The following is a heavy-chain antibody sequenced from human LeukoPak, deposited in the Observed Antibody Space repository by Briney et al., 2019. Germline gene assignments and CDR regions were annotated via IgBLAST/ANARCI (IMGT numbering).Heavy chain of an antibody. V-gene: IGHV1-18*01. CDR1: GYTFTSYG. J-gene: IGHJ4*02. CDR3: ARYSSSYFDY. Sequence: ASVKVSCKASGYTFTSYGFTWVRQAPGQGLEWMGWISAYNGNTNYAQKLQGRVTMTTDTSTSTAYMELRSLTSDDTAVYYCARYSSSYFDYWGQGTLVTVSS. CDR2: ISAYNGNT. D-gene: IGHD6-13*01.